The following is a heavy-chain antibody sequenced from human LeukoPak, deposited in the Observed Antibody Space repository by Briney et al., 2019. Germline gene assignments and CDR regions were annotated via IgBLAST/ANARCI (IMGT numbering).Heavy chain of an antibody. D-gene: IGHD2-2*01. CDR2: IYYSGST. CDR3: ARDLVVPAARVPGAFDI. V-gene: IGHV4-31*03. CDR1: GGSISSGGYY. J-gene: IGHJ3*02. Sequence: PSQTLSLTCTVSGGSISSGGYYWSWIRQHPGKGLEWIGYIYYSGSTYYNPSLKSRVTISVDTSKNQFSLKLSSVTAADTAVYYCARDLVVPAARVPGAFDIWGQGTMVTVFS.